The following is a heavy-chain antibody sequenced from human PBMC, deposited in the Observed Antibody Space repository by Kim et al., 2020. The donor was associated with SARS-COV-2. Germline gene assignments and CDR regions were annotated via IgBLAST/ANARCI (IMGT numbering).Heavy chain of an antibody. CDR2: INHSGST. Sequence: SETLSLTCAVYGGSFSGYYWSWIRQPPGKGLEWIGEINHSGSTNYNPSLKSRVTISVDTSKNQFSLKLSSVTAADTAVYYCARFSGIGYSSGWYTDYWG. D-gene: IGHD6-19*01. J-gene: IGHJ4*01. V-gene: IGHV4-34*01. CDR1: GGSFSGYY. CDR3: ARFSGIGYSSGWYTDY.